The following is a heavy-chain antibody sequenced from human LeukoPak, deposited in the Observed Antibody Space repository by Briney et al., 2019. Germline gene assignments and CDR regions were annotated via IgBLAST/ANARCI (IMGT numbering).Heavy chain of an antibody. CDR2: VSEDGNKK. Sequence: GRSLRLSCAASGFTFSSYPMHWVHQAPGKGLEWVAVVSEDGNKKFDADFVKGRFTISRDNSKNTLYLQMNSLRGEDTAVYYCARGQPILEGYVYYMDVWGKGTTVTVSS. V-gene: IGHV3-30*01. CDR3: ARGQPILEGYVYYMDV. CDR1: GFTFSSYP. J-gene: IGHJ6*03. D-gene: IGHD3-9*01.